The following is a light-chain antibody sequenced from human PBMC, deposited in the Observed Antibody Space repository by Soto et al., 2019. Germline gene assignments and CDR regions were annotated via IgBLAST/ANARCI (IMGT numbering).Light chain of an antibody. CDR3: SSYAGGNNWV. Sequence: QSALTQPPSASGSPGQSLTISCTGTSSDVGAHNYVSWYQQNPGKAPKLMLYDVNKRPSGVPDRFSGSKSGNTASQTVSGLQAEDEADYYCSSYAGGNNWVFGGGTKLTVL. CDR2: DVN. CDR1: SSDVGAHNY. J-gene: IGLJ3*02. V-gene: IGLV2-8*01.